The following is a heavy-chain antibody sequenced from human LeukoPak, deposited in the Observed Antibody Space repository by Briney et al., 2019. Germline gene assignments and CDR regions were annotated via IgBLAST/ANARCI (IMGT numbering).Heavy chain of an antibody. Sequence: GASVKVSCKASGYTFTNYYIHWVRQAPGQGLEWMGVIKPGGDSTSSARIFQGRVYMTSDTSTSTVYMELSGLRSDDTAVYYCARVRDGYNGAYDVWGQGTMVTVPS. CDR1: GYTFTNYY. D-gene: IGHD5-24*01. J-gene: IGHJ3*01. CDR3: ARVRDGYNGAYDV. V-gene: IGHV1-46*01. CDR2: IKPGGDST.